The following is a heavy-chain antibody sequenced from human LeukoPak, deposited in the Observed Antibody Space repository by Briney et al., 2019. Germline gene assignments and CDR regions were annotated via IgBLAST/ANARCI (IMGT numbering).Heavy chain of an antibody. CDR3: AREVRGDYYGSGSGPDY. CDR2: ISYDGSNK. CDR1: GFTFSSYA. D-gene: IGHD3-10*01. J-gene: IGHJ4*02. V-gene: IGHV3-30-3*01. Sequence: GGSLRLSCAASGFTFSSYAMHWVRQAPGQGLEWVAVISYDGSNKYYADSVKGRFTISRDNSKNTLYLQMNSLRAEDTAVYYCAREVRGDYYGSGSGPDYWGQGTLVTVSS.